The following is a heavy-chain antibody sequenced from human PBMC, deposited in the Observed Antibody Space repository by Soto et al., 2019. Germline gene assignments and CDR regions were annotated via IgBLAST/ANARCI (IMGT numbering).Heavy chain of an antibody. V-gene: IGHV3-23*01. CDR3: AKFYDILTGYPLYYYGMDV. J-gene: IGHJ6*02. CDR1: GFTFSSYA. Sequence: PGGSLRLSCAASGFTFSSYAMSWVRQAPGKGLEWVSAISGSGGSTYYADSVKGRFTISRDNSKNTLYLQMNSLRAEDTAVYYCAKFYDILTGYPLYYYGMDVWGQGTTVTVSS. D-gene: IGHD3-9*01. CDR2: ISGSGGST.